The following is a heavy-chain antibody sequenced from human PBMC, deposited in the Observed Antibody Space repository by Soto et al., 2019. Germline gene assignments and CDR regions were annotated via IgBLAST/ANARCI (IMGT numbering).Heavy chain of an antibody. V-gene: IGHV4-39*01. J-gene: IGHJ4*02. D-gene: IGHD1-1*01. CDR3: ARHRREAGTYAQPLDY. Sequence: SETLSLTCTVSGASINSAAYYSTWICQVPGKGLEWIGSISYGGYTYHNPSLRSRVTISVDTSKSQFSLDLTSVTAADTAVYYCARHRREAGTYAQPLDYWGQGTLVTVSS. CDR2: ISYGGYT. CDR1: GASINSAAYY.